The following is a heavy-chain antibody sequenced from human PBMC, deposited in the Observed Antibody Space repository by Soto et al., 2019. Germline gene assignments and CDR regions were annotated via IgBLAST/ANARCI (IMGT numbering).Heavy chain of an antibody. CDR3: AREGVDTWTGPYNFYYGMDV. CDR2: IYYSGST. D-gene: IGHD3-9*01. J-gene: IGHJ6*02. V-gene: IGHV4-30-4*01. CDR1: GGSISSGDSY. Sequence: QVQLQESGPGLVKRSQTLSLTCTVSGGSISSGDSYWRWLRQPPGMGLEWIGNIYYSGSTYYNPSLKSRVSMSVDTDKNQFSLRLTSVTAADTAVYYCAREGVDTWTGPYNFYYGMDVWGQGTTVTVSS.